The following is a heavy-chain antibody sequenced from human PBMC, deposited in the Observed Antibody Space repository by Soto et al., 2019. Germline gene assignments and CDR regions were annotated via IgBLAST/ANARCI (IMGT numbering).Heavy chain of an antibody. V-gene: IGHV4-4*07. CDR1: GGSISSYY. J-gene: IGHJ5*02. D-gene: IGHD5-12*01. CDR2: IYTSGST. CDR3: ARDISGYDSDWFDP. Sequence: SETLSLTCTVSGGSISSYYWSWIRQPAGKGLEWIGRIYTSGSTNYNPSLKSPVTMSVDTSKNQFSLKRSSVTAADTAVYYCARDISGYDSDWFDPWGQGTLVTVSS.